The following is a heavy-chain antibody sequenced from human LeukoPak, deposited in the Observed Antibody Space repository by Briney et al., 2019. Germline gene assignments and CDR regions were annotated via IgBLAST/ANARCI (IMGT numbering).Heavy chain of an antibody. CDR2: IYTSAT. J-gene: IGHJ6*03. Sequence: NPSETLSLTCTVSGGSISGYYWSWIRQPAGKGLEWIGRIYTSATNYNPSLKSRVTISVDTSKNQFSLKLSSVTAADTAVYYCARCRRRSNYYYYYMDVWGKGTTVTVSS. CDR1: GGSISGYY. CDR3: ARCRRRSNYYYYYMDV. V-gene: IGHV4-4*07. D-gene: IGHD4-11*01.